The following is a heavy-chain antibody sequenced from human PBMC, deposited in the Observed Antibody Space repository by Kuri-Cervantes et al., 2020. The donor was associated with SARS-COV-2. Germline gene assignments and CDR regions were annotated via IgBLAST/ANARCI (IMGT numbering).Heavy chain of an antibody. CDR2: ISHDGIVS. Sequence: GGSLRLSCAASGFTFSNYGMQWVRQAPGKGPEWVAVISHDGIVSHYADSLRGRFTISRDNSKNTLYLEVSSLRPEDTAVYHCAKEVYGSGSVYSYLDNWGQGIPVTDSS. V-gene: IGHV3-30*18. CDR1: GFTFSNYG. CDR3: AKEVYGSGSVYSYLDN. D-gene: IGHD3-10*01. J-gene: IGHJ4*02.